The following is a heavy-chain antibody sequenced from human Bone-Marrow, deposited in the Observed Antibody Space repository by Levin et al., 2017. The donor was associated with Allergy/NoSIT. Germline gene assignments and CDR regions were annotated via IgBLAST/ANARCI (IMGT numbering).Heavy chain of an antibody. CDR2: IYYSGST. CDR1: GGSIGSYN. Sequence: GSLRLSCTVSGGSIGSYNWNWIRLPPGKGLEWIGYIYYSGSTNYNPSLKGRVSISLDTSKNQFSLKLTSVTAADTAVYFCAREDYADPFYFDFWGQGTLVTVSS. D-gene: IGHD4-17*01. V-gene: IGHV4-59*01. J-gene: IGHJ4*02. CDR3: AREDYADPFYFDF.